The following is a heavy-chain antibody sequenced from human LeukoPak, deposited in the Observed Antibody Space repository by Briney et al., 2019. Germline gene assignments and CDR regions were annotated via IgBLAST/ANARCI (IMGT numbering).Heavy chain of an antibody. CDR3: ARVAGVGFWTGIPREALDY. Sequence: GASVKVSCKASGYTFTSYGISWVRQAPGQGLGWMGWISAYNGNTNYAQKLQGRVTMTTDTSTSTAYMELRSLRSDDTAVYYCARVAGVGFWTGIPREALDYWGQGTLVTVSS. CDR2: ISAYNGNT. J-gene: IGHJ4*02. D-gene: IGHD2-8*02. CDR1: GYTFTSYG. V-gene: IGHV1-18*01.